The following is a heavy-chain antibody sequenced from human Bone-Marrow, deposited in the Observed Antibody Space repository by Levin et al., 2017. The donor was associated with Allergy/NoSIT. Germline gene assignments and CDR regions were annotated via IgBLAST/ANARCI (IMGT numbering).Heavy chain of an antibody. J-gene: IGHJ6*02. Sequence: SCAASGFTFDDYAMHWVRQAPGKGLEWVSLISWDGGSTYYADSVKGRFTISRDNSKNSLYLQMNSLRAEDTALYYCAKDGGKYSSGWHYYYYGMDGWGQGTTVTVSS. V-gene: IGHV3-43D*03. D-gene: IGHD6-19*01. CDR1: GFTFDDYA. CDR2: ISWDGGST. CDR3: AKDGGKYSSGWHYYYYGMDG.